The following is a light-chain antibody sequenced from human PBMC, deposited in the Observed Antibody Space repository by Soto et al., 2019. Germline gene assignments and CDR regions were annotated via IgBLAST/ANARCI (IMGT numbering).Light chain of an antibody. CDR1: QDIGDD. Sequence: IQMTQSPSSLSASVGDRVTITCRASQDIGDDLDWFQQKPGKAPKRLSYASSGLQSRAPARFSFSGSGTEFALTISNLYPEDFATYYCLQHNSLPFTFGPGTKVDVK. V-gene: IGKV1-17*02. CDR2: ASS. CDR3: LQHNSLPFT. J-gene: IGKJ3*01.